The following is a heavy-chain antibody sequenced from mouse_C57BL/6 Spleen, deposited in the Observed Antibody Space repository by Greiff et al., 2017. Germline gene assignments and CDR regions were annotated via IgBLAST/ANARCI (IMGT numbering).Heavy chain of an antibody. D-gene: IGHD3-2*02. V-gene: IGHV1-52*01. Sequence: VQLQQPGAELVRPGSSVKLSCKASGYTFTSYWMHWVKQRPIQGLEWIGNIDPSDSETHYNQKFKDKATLTVDKSSSTAYMQLSSLTSEDSAVYYCARLDSSGPYFDYWGQGTTLTVSS. CDR1: GYTFTSYW. J-gene: IGHJ2*01. CDR2: IDPSDSET. CDR3: ARLDSSGPYFDY.